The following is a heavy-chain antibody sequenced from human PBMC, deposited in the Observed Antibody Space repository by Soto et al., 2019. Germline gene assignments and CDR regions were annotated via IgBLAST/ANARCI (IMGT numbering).Heavy chain of an antibody. D-gene: IGHD6-13*01. CDR3: ARGGAARPDY. Sequence: GGSLRLSCAASGFSFSRYGMHWVRQAPEKGLEWVSYISSTGSLTQCADSVNGRFTISRDNGKNSLYLQMSSLRVEDTAVYYCARGGAARPDYWGQGTLVTVSS. J-gene: IGHJ4*02. CDR1: GFSFSRYG. V-gene: IGHV3-48*01. CDR2: ISSTGSLT.